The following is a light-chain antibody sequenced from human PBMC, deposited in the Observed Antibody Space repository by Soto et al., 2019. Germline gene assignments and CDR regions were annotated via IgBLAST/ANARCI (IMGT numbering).Light chain of an antibody. J-gene: IGKJ5*01. CDR2: GAS. CDR3: QHYASSPIT. CDR1: QTIDTY. Sequence: SPDTLSLSPGATAILSCRASQTIDTYSAWYQLKPGQRPRLLIYGASSRALGIPDRFIGSGSGTNFTLTIHRLEPEDFAVYFCQHYASSPITFGQGTRLEIK. V-gene: IGKV3-20*01.